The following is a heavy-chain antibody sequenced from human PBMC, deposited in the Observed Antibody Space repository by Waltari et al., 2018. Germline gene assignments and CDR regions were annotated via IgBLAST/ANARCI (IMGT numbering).Heavy chain of an antibody. CDR3: AKSSGRLTYYFDS. Sequence: EVQLLESGGGLVQPGGSLRLSCAASGFTFSSYGLSWVRLAPGKGLQWVSAITGGGCSTYSADTVKGRFSIFRDNSKNTVYLQMRSLRAEDTAIYYCAKSSGRLTYYFDSWGRGTLVTVSS. J-gene: IGHJ4*02. V-gene: IGHV3-23*01. D-gene: IGHD6-19*01. CDR1: GFTFSSYG. CDR2: ITGGGCST.